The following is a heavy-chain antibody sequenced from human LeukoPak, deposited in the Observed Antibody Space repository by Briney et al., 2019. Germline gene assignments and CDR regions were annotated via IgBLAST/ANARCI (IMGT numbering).Heavy chain of an antibody. CDR2: IYSGGTT. V-gene: IGHV3-66*02. Sequence: GGSLRLSCAASGFTFSSYSMNWVRQAPGKGLEWVSVIYSGGTTYYADSVKGRFTISRDNSKNTLYLQMNTLRAEDTAVYYCAREPHQPGNHWGQGTLVTVSS. CDR3: AREPHQPGNH. J-gene: IGHJ5*02. CDR1: GFTFSSYS. D-gene: IGHD2-2*01.